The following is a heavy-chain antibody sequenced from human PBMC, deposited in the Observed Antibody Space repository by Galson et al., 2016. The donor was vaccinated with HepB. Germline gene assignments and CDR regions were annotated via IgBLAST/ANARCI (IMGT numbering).Heavy chain of an antibody. CDR1: GFTVAANY. J-gene: IGHJ4*02. D-gene: IGHD1-26*01. V-gene: IGHV3-53*01. CDR3: ARYAGVGQTPGPFGF. Sequence: SLRLSCAPSGFTVAANYMTWVRQAPGKGLEWVSLIFTGGSTYYAESVSGRFTIPRDNPRNTVYPQMDALRAEDTAIYYCARYAGVGQTPGPFGFWGQGTLVTVSS. CDR2: IFTGGST.